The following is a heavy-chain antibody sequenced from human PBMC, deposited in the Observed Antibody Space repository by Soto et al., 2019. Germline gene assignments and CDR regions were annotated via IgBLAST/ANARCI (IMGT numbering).Heavy chain of an antibody. CDR1: GFTFDDYA. D-gene: IGHD1-1*01. CDR2: ISGSGNQI. CDR3: AKNQDWNRPDPGAFDV. Sequence: EVQLSQSGGGLVRPGGSLRLSCAGSGFTFDDYAINWVRQAPGKGLEWVSGISGSGNQIDYTDSVEGRFIISRDDSKNTVFRQMNGLSAEDTAVYFCAKNQDWNRPDPGAFDVWGQGTTVTVTS. V-gene: IGHV3-23*01. J-gene: IGHJ3*01.